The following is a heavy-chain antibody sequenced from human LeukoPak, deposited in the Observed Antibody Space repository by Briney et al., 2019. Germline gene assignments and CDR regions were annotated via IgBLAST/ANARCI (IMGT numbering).Heavy chain of an antibody. CDR3: ARGPYSGYTLRPLDY. Sequence: SKTLSLTCTVSGGSISTYYWSWIRQSPGKGLEWIGHIYYSGSIKYNPSLKSRVTISLDTSKNQFSLKLTSVIAADTAVYYCARGPYSGYTLRPLDYWGQGTLVTVSS. CDR2: IYYSGSI. CDR1: GGSISTYY. V-gene: IGHV4-59*01. J-gene: IGHJ4*02. D-gene: IGHD5-12*01.